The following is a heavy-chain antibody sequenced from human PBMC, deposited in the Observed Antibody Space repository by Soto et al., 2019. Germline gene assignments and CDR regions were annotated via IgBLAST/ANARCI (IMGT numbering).Heavy chain of an antibody. CDR3: ARDPKVGSGWFDY. CDR1: GFTFSSYG. V-gene: IGHV3-33*01. D-gene: IGHD6-19*01. J-gene: IGHJ4*02. Sequence: GGSLRLSCAASGFTFSSYGMHWVRQAQGKGLEWVAVIWYDGSNKFYADSVKGRFTISRDNSKNTLYLQMSSLRAEDTAVYYCARDPKVGSGWFDYWGQGTLVTV. CDR2: IWYDGSNK.